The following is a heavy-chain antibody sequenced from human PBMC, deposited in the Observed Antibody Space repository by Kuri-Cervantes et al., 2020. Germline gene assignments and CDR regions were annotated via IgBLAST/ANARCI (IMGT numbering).Heavy chain of an antibody. CDR1: GFTFSDYY. Sequence: GGSLRLSCAASGFTFSDYYMSWIRQAPGKGLEWVSYISSSGSTIYYADSVKGRFTISRDNAKNSLYLQMNSLKTEDTAVYYCTTGEYGDYGYVSHNFDYWGQGTLVTVSS. D-gene: IGHD4-17*01. CDR3: TTGEYGDYGYVSHNFDY. J-gene: IGHJ4*02. V-gene: IGHV3-11*01. CDR2: ISSSGSTI.